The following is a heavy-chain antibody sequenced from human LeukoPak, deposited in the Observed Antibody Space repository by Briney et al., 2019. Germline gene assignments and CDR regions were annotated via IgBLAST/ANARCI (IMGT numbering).Heavy chain of an antibody. J-gene: IGHJ4*02. Sequence: ASVKVSCKASGYTFTSYGISWVRQAPGQGLEWIGWISDYNGNTNYAQKLQGRVTMTRDTSISTAYMELSRLRSDDTAVYYCARKVVMGVDYWGQGTLVTVSS. D-gene: IGHD4-23*01. CDR2: ISDYNGNT. CDR3: ARKVVMGVDY. V-gene: IGHV1-18*01. CDR1: GYTFTSYG.